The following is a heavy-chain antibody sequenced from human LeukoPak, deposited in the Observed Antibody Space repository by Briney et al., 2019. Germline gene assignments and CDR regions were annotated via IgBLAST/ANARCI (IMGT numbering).Heavy chain of an antibody. CDR3: ARGLAAAILDV. CDR1: GGTFSNHG. CDR2: IIPIFGAT. J-gene: IGHJ6*04. V-gene: IGHV1-69*05. Sequence: ASVKVSCKASGGTFSNHGISWVRQAPGQGLEWMGGIIPIFGATYYAQKFQGRVTITTDESTTTAYMELSSLRSEDTAVYYCARGLAAAILDVWGKGTTVTVSS. D-gene: IGHD6-13*01.